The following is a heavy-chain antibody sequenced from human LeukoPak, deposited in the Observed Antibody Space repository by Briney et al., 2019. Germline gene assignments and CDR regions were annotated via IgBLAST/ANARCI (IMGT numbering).Heavy chain of an antibody. Sequence: GASVKVSCKASGYTFTSYYMHWVRQAPGQGLEWMGIINPSGGSTSYAQKFQGRVTMTRDMPTSTVYMELSSLGSEDTAVYYCARVESERQWLVHGDAFDIWGQGTMVTVSS. CDR2: INPSGGST. CDR3: ARVESERQWLVHGDAFDI. CDR1: GYTFTSYY. D-gene: IGHD6-19*01. J-gene: IGHJ3*02. V-gene: IGHV1-46*01.